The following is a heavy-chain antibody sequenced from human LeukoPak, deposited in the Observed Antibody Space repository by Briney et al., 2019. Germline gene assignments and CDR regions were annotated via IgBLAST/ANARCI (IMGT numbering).Heavy chain of an antibody. CDR2: IYYSGST. J-gene: IGHJ4*02. CDR3: AKDRAISSGWYYY. V-gene: IGHV4-39*07. CDR1: GGSISSSSYY. D-gene: IGHD6-19*01. Sequence: SETLSLTCTVSGGSISSSSYYWGWIRQPPGKGLEWIGSIYYSGSTYYNPSLKSRVTISVDRSKNQFSLKLSSVTAEDTAVYYCAKDRAISSGWYYYWGQGTLVTVSS.